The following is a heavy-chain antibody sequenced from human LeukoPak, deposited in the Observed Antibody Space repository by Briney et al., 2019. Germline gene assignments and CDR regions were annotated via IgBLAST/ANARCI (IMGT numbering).Heavy chain of an antibody. CDR3: ARYHHILTGYLVD. CDR1: GGSISSGSYY. CDR2: IYTSGST. D-gene: IGHD3-9*01. Sequence: SETLSLTCTVSGGSISSGSYYWSWIRQPAGKGLEWIGRIYTSGSTNYNPSLKSRVTISVDTSKNQFSLKLSSVTAADTAVYYCARYHHILTGYLVDWGQGTLLTVSS. V-gene: IGHV4-61*02. J-gene: IGHJ4*02.